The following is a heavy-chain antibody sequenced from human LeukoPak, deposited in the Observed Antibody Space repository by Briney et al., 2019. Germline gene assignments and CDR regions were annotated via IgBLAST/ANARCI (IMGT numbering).Heavy chain of an antibody. J-gene: IGHJ3*02. V-gene: IGHV3-48*03. CDR2: ITSGGTTM. CDR3: AKDARLGYCSGGSCYYDAFDI. Sequence: GGSLRLSCAASGFIFRNYGMNWVRQAPRRGLEWVSYITSGGTTMYYADSVKGRFTISRDNAKNSLYLQMNSLRAEDTAVYYCAKDARLGYCSGGSCYYDAFDIWGQGTMVTVSS. D-gene: IGHD2-15*01. CDR1: GFIFRNYG.